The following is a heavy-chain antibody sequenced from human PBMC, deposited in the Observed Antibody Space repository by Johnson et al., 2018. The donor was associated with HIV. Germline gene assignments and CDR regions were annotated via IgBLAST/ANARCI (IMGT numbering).Heavy chain of an antibody. J-gene: IGHJ3*02. CDR3: ARVLGGGITGTTGDAFDI. CDR2: ISSSGSTI. Sequence: VQLVESGGGLVLPGGSLRLSCAASGFPFSSYSMNWIRQAPGRELEWVSYISSSGSTIYYADSVKGRFTISRDNAKNSLYLQMNSLRAEDTAVYDCARVLGGGITGTTGDAFDIWGQGTMVTVSS. V-gene: IGHV3-48*04. D-gene: IGHD1-7*01. CDR1: GFPFSSYS.